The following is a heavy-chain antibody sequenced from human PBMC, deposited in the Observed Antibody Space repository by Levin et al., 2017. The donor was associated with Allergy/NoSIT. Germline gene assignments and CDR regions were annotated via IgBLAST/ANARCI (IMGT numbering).Heavy chain of an antibody. CDR1: GFSFSSYW. J-gene: IGHJ4*02. CDR3: ARGTVNGATFFDH. CDR2: IQPDGSST. V-gene: IGHV3-74*01. Sequence: GGSLRLSCAASGFSFSSYWMHWVRQAPGTGLLWVSRIQPDGSSTFYADSVKGRFTVSRDNAKNTLYLQMNSLRVEDTAVYYCARGTVNGATFFDHWGQGTPVTVS. D-gene: IGHD1-26*01.